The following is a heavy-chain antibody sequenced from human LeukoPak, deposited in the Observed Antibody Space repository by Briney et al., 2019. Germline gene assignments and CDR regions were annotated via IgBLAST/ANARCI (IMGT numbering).Heavy chain of an antibody. Sequence: GGSLRLSCAASGFTFSSYGMHWVRQAPGKGLVWVSRINSDGSSTSYADSVKGRFTISRDNAKNTLYLQMNSLRAEDTAVYYCARDHCGGDCYSGDAFDIWGQGTMVTVSS. J-gene: IGHJ3*02. D-gene: IGHD2-21*02. V-gene: IGHV3-74*01. CDR3: ARDHCGGDCYSGDAFDI. CDR2: INSDGSST. CDR1: GFTFSSYG.